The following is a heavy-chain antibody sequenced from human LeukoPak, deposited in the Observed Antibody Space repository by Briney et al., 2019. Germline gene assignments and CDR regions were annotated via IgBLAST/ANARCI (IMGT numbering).Heavy chain of an antibody. Sequence: PGGSLRLSCAASGFTFSSYAMSWVRQTPVKGLEWVSVISGSGGSTYYADSVKGRFTISRVNSKNTLYLQMNSLRAEDTAVYYCAKENYGDPTGGRFQHWGQGTLVTVSS. CDR1: GFTFSSYA. CDR3: AKENYGDPTGGRFQH. V-gene: IGHV3-23*01. J-gene: IGHJ1*01. CDR2: ISGSGGST. D-gene: IGHD4-17*01.